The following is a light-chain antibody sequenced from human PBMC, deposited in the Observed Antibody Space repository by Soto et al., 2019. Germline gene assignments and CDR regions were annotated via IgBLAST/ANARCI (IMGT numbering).Light chain of an antibody. V-gene: IGKV1-5*03. CDR1: QSISTW. Sequence: DIQMTQSPSTLSASLGDRVTITCRASQSISTWLAWYQQKPGKAPKLLIYKASSLESGVPSRFSGSGSGTEFTLTISRLQPDDFATYYCQQYDSYPWTFGQGTKVEI. CDR2: KAS. CDR3: QQYDSYPWT. J-gene: IGKJ1*01.